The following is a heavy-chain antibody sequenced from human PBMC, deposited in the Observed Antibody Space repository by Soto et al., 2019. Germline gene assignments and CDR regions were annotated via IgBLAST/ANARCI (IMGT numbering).Heavy chain of an antibody. D-gene: IGHD6-19*01. J-gene: IGHJ6*02. Sequence: EVQLLQSGGGPVRSGGSLRLSCVASGFTLNNYRMTWVRQGPGKGLEWVASIYSRPNYIHYTESVKGRFIISRDNAKNSEFLQMNSLRVEDAAVYYCGREKEDEGSSSLRVYYGVDVWGQGTTVTVSS. V-gene: IGHV3-21*06. CDR3: GREKEDEGSSSLRVYYGVDV. CDR1: GFTLNNYR. CDR2: IYSRPNYI.